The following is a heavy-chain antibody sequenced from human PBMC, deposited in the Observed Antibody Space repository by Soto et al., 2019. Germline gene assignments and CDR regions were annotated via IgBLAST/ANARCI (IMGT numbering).Heavy chain of an antibody. CDR3: ARVPPPYYYDSSGYEPSRYYYFDY. J-gene: IGHJ4*02. D-gene: IGHD3-22*01. CDR2: IYYSGST. CDR1: GGSISSGGYY. V-gene: IGHV4-31*02. Sequence: SETLSLTWTVSGGSISSGGYYWSWIRQHPGKGLEWIGYIYYSGSTYYNPSLKSRVTISVDTSKNQFSLKLSSVTAADTAVYYCARVPPPYYYDSSGYEPSRYYYFDYWGQGTLVTVSS.